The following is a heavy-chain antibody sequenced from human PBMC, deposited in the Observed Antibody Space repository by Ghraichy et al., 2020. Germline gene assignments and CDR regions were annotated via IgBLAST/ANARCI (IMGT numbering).Heavy chain of an antibody. J-gene: IGHJ4*02. CDR2: IAYNGSEK. Sequence: GGSLRLSCAASGFIFSAYWMSWVRQAPGKGLEWVSNIAYNGSEKYYVDSVKGRFTISRDKAKNSLYLQMNSLRAEDTAVYYCARDLGRGWYFDYWGQGTLVT. D-gene: IGHD1-1*01. CDR3: ARDLGRGWYFDY. CDR1: GFIFSAYW. V-gene: IGHV3-7*01.